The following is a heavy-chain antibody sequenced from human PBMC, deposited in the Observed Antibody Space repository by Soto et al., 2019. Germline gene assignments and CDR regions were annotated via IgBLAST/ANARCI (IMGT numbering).Heavy chain of an antibody. V-gene: IGHV4-59*01. CDR2: IYFNGNT. CDR1: AASFSKYY. J-gene: IGHJ4*02. Sequence: PSETLSLTCTVSAASFSKYYWTWIRQPPGKGLEWIGYIYFNGNTKYNPSLEGRLTISIDTSKKEFSLKLTSVTAADAAVYYCASVTFGGIVLAHWGQGTLLTV. CDR3: ASVTFGGIVLAH. D-gene: IGHD3-16*01.